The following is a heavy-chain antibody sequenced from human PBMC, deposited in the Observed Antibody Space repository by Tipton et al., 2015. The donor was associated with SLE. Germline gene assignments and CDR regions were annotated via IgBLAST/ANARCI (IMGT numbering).Heavy chain of an antibody. J-gene: IGHJ3*02. D-gene: IGHD6-13*01. Sequence: CTVSGGSISSYYWSWIRQPPGKGLEWIGYIYYSGSTNYNPSLKSRVTISVDTSKNQFSLKLSSVTAADTAVYYCARDSSSYAFDIWGQGTMVTVSS. CDR3: ARDSSSYAFDI. V-gene: IGHV4-59*01. CDR1: GGSISSYY. CDR2: IYYSGST.